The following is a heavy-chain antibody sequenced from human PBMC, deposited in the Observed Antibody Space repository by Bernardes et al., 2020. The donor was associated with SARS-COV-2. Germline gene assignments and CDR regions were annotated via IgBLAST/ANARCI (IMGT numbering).Heavy chain of an antibody. CDR3: ARFYRPTYCSGGSCYSLDNWFDP. J-gene: IGHJ5*02. D-gene: IGHD2-15*01. CDR1: GGAISSGGYS. V-gene: IGHV4-30-2*01. Sequence: SETLSLTCAVSGGAISSGGYSWSWIRQPPGKGLEWIGYLYHSGSTHYNPSLKSRVTISVDRSKNQFSLKLSSVTAADTAVYYCARFYRPTYCSGGSCYSLDNWFDPWGQGTLVTVSS. CDR2: LYHSGST.